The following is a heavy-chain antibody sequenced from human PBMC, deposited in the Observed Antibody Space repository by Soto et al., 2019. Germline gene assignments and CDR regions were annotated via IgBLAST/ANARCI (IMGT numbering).Heavy chain of an antibody. Sequence: SETLSLTCAVYGGSFSGYYWGWIRQPPGKGLEWIGEINHSGSTNYNPSLKSRVTISVDTSKNQFSLKLSSVTAADTAVYYCARGVYSSSSSGYYYYMDVWGKGTTV. V-gene: IGHV4-34*01. CDR3: ARGVYSSSSSGYYYYMDV. CDR1: GGSFSGYY. D-gene: IGHD6-6*01. CDR2: INHSGST. J-gene: IGHJ6*03.